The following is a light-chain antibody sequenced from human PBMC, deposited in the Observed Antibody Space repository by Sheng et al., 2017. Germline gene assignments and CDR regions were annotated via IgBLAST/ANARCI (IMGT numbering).Light chain of an antibody. CDR2: GAS. Sequence: DIVMTQSPATLSVSPGERATLSCRASQSVGTHLAWYQQKLGQAPRLLIYGASTRATGVPARFSGSGSGTEFTLTISSLQSEDFAVYYCQQFNLWPWTFGQGTNV. J-gene: IGKJ1*01. V-gene: IGKV3-15*01. CDR3: QQFNLWPWT. CDR1: QSVGTH.